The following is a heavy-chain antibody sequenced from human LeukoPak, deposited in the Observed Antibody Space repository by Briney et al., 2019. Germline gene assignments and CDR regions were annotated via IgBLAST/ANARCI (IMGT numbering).Heavy chain of an antibody. CDR1: GYTLTELS. Sequence: ASVKVSCKVSGYTLTELSMHWVRQAPGKGLEWMGGFDPEDGETFYAQKFQGRVTMTEDTSTDTAYMELSSLRSEDTAVYYCATVDGELLNYYYYYGMDVWGQGTTVTVSS. V-gene: IGHV1-24*01. J-gene: IGHJ6*02. CDR2: FDPEDGET. CDR3: ATVDGELLNYYYYYGMDV. D-gene: IGHD3-10*01.